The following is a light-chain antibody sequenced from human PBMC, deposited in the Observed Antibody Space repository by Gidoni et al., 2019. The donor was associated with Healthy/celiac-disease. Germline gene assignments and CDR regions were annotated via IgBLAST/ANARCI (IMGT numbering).Light chain of an antibody. CDR3: QQSYSTPRT. CDR2: AAS. J-gene: IGKJ1*01. CDR1: QSISSY. Sequence: QMPQSPSSLSASVGDRVTITCRASQSISSYLNWYPQKPGKAPKLLIYAASSLQSGVPSRFSGSGSGTDFTLTISSLQPEDFATYYCQQSYSTPRTFGQGTKVEIK. V-gene: IGKV1-39*01.